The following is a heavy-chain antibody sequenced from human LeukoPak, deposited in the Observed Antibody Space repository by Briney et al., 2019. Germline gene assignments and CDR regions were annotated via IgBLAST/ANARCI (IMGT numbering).Heavy chain of an antibody. V-gene: IGHV1-69*13. CDR1: GGTFISYA. J-gene: IGHJ4*02. CDR2: IIPIFGTA. D-gene: IGHD5-12*01. Sequence: SVKVSCKASGGTFISYAISWVRQAPGQGLEWMGGIIPIFGTANYAQKFQGRVTITADESTSTAYMELSSLRSEDTAVYYCARGPGYSGYDPFDYWGQGTLVTVSS. CDR3: ARGPGYSGYDPFDY.